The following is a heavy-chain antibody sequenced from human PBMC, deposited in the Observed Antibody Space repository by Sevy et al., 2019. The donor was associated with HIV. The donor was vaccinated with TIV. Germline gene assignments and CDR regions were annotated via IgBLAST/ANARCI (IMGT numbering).Heavy chain of an antibody. J-gene: IGHJ6*02. CDR2: IYYNGRT. V-gene: IGHV4-59*01. CDR3: ARAAADYYYAMDV. Sequence: SETLSLTCTVSGDSISGYYWSWIRQSPGKGLQWIGYIYYNGRTNYDPSLKSRVTISADTSKNQFSLKLSSVTAADTAIYYCARAAADYYYAMDVWGQWTTVTVSS. CDR1: GDSISGYY.